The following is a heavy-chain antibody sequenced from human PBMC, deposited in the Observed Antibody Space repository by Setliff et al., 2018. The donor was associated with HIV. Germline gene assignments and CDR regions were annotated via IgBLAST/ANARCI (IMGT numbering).Heavy chain of an antibody. Sequence: ASVKVSCKASGYTFTNYYIHWVRQAPGQGLEWMGIINPSGGSTTYAQKFQGRVTMTRDTSTSTVYMELSSLRSEDTAVYYCARDAFDYTAYYYSYMHVWGKGTTVTVSS. CDR2: INPSGGST. CDR1: GYTFTNYY. D-gene: IGHD4-4*01. V-gene: IGHV1-46*01. J-gene: IGHJ6*03. CDR3: ARDAFDYTAYYYSYMHV.